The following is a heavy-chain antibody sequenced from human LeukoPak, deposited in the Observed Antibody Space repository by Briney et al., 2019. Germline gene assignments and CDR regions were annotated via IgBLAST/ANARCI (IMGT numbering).Heavy chain of an antibody. J-gene: IGHJ4*02. CDR1: GFTLSSDW. V-gene: IGHV3-7*01. CDR3: ARIPRGLVHFDD. D-gene: IGHD6-19*01. CDR2: IRQDGNEW. Sequence: GQSLRLSCVASGFTLSSDWMTWVRQAPGKGLERVANIRQDGNEWFYVDTVKGRFTISRDNAKNSLYLQMNSLRAEDTAVYYCARIPRGLVHFDDWGQGTLVTVSS.